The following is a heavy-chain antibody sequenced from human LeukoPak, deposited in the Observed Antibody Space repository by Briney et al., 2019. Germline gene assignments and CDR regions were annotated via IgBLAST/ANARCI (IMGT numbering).Heavy chain of an antibody. CDR3: ARAGLGLRFLEWLLSDAFDI. V-gene: IGHV3-7*01. J-gene: IGHJ3*02. D-gene: IGHD3-3*01. Sequence: GGSLRLSCAASGFTFSSYWMSWVRQAPGKGLEWVANIKQDGSEKYYVDSVKGRFTISRDSAKNSLYLQMNSLRAEGTAVYYCARAGLGLRFLEWLLSDAFDIWGQGTMVTVSS. CDR2: IKQDGSEK. CDR1: GFTFSSYW.